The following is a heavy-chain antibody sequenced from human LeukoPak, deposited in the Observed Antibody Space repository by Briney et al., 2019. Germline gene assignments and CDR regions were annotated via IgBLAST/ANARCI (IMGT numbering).Heavy chain of an antibody. CDR3: ARASHISGKGGGDY. CDR2: ISTDGSGK. CDR1: GFTFSNYG. J-gene: IGHJ4*02. V-gene: IGHV3-30*03. Sequence: QPGGSLRLSCAASGFTFSNYGLHWVRQAPGKGLEWVALISTDGSGKNYADSVKGRFTISRDNSKNTLYLQMNSLRAKDTAVYYCARASHISGKGGGDYWGQGTLVTVSS. D-gene: IGHD3-10*01.